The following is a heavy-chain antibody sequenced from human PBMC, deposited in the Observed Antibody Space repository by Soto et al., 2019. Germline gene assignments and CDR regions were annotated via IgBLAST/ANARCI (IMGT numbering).Heavy chain of an antibody. D-gene: IGHD2-15*01. V-gene: IGHV5-10-1*01. CDR1: VFGFTNYW. J-gene: IGHJ4*02. Sequence: PGESLKISCKGSVFGFTNYWITWVRQMPGKGLEWMGKIDPSDSYINYSPSFQGHVTISVDKSISTAYLQWSSLKASDTAMYYSASQYCSGSSCHWGYWGQGTPVTVSS. CDR2: IDPSDSYI. CDR3: ASQYCSGSSCHWGY.